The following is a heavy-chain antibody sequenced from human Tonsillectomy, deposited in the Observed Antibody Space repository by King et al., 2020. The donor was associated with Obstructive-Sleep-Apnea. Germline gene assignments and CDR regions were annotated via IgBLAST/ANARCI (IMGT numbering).Heavy chain of an antibody. V-gene: IGHV3-15*01. Sequence: QLVQSGGGLVKPGGSLRLSCAASGFTFSNAWMSWVRQAPGKGLEWVGRIKSKTDGGTTDYAAPVKGRFTISRDDSKNTLYLQMNSLKTEDTAVYYCTTDSIYEWELRDWGQGTLVTVSS. J-gene: IGHJ4*02. CDR1: GFTFSNAW. CDR2: IKSKTDGGTT. D-gene: IGHD1-26*01. CDR3: TTDSIYEWELRD.